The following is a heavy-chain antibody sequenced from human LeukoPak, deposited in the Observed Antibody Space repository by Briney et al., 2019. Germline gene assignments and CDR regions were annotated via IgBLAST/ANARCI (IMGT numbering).Heavy chain of an antibody. CDR1: GFTFSRYV. Sequence: RTGGSLRLSCAASGFTFSRYVMHWVHQPPRKGLERGAVIWYDGSNKYYADSVEGRFTISRDNSKNTLYLQMNSLRAEDTAVYYCARVLGYYGSGSYYSPLDYWGQGTLVTVSS. V-gene: IGHV3-33*01. J-gene: IGHJ4*02. CDR3: ARVLGYYGSGSYYSPLDY. D-gene: IGHD3-10*01. CDR2: IWYDGSNK.